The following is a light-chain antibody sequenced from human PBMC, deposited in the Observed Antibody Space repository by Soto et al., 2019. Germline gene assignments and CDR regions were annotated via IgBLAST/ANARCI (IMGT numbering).Light chain of an antibody. CDR1: QSVSSY. CDR3: QQRSNWPRA. J-gene: IGKJ3*01. CDR2: DAS. V-gene: IGKV3-11*01. Sequence: ETMMTQSPATLSVSPGARATLSFGASQSVSSYLAWYQQKPGQAPRLLIYDASNRATGIPARFSGSGPGTDFTLTISSLEPEDFAVYYCQQRSNWPRAFGPGTKVDI.